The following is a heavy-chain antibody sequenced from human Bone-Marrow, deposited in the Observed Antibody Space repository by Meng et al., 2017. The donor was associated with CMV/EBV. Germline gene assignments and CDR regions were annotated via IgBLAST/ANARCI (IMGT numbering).Heavy chain of an antibody. CDR1: GGSFSDYY. V-gene: IGHV4-34*01. D-gene: IGHD2-2*02. J-gene: IGHJ4*02. CDR3: ASAISMRIDY. Sequence: SETLSLTCAVYGGSFSDYYWSWIRQPPGKGLEWIGEINHSGSTNYNPSLKSRVTISVDTSKNQFSLKLSSVTAADTAVYYCASAISMRIDYCGQGTLVTVSS. CDR2: INHSGST.